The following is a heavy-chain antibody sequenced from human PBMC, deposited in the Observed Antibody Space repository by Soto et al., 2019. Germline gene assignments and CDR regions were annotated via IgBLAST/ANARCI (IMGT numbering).Heavy chain of an antibody. CDR2: ISYDGSNK. CDR1: GFTFISYG. Sequence: GGSLRLSCAASGFTFISYGMHWVRQAPGKGLEWVAVISYDGSNKYYADSVKGRFTISRDNSKNTLYLQMNSLRAEDTAVYYCAKEDYGYYFDYWGQGTLVTFSS. D-gene: IGHD4-17*01. J-gene: IGHJ4*02. CDR3: AKEDYGYYFDY. V-gene: IGHV3-30*18.